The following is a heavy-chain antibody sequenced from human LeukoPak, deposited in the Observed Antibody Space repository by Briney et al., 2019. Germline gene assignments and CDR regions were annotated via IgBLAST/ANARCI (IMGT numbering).Heavy chain of an antibody. CDR3: ARPFYESSGYYRY. CDR2: INQDGSEK. D-gene: IGHD3-22*01. V-gene: IGHV3-7*01. J-gene: IGHJ4*02. Sequence: GGSLRLSCAASGFTFVGYWITWVRQAPGKGLEWVANINQDGSEKKYVDSVKGRFTISRDNAKNSLYLQMNSVRAEDTAVYYCARPFYESSGYYRYWGQGTLVTVSS. CDR1: GFTFVGYW.